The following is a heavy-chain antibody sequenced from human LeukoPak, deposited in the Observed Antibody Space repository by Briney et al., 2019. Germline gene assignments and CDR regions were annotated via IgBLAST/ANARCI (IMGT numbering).Heavy chain of an antibody. Sequence: ASVKVSCKASGYTFTSYDINWVRQATGQGLEWMGWMNPNSGNTGYAQKFQGRVTVTRNTSISTAYMELSSLRSEDTAVYYCARGAYSSSWYEYYYYYGMDVWGQGTTVTVSS. J-gene: IGHJ6*02. D-gene: IGHD6-13*01. V-gene: IGHV1-8*01. CDR1: GYTFTSYD. CDR2: MNPNSGNT. CDR3: ARGAYSSSWYEYYYYYGMDV.